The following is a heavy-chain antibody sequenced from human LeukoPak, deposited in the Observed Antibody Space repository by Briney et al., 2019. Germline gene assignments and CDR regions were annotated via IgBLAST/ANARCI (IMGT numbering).Heavy chain of an antibody. Sequence: ASVKVSCKASGYTFTSYAMNWVRQAPGRGLEWMGWINTNTGNPTYAQGFTGRFVFSLDASVSTAYLQISSLKAEDTAVYYCARVGLVQQQLWFRETNWFDPWGQGTLVTVSS. V-gene: IGHV7-4-1*02. J-gene: IGHJ5*02. D-gene: IGHD5-18*01. CDR2: INTNTGNP. CDR3: ARVGLVQQQLWFRETNWFDP. CDR1: GYTFTSYA.